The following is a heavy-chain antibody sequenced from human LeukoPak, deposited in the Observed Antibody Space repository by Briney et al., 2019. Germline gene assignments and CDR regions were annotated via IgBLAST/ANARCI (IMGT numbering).Heavy chain of an antibody. CDR1: GYTFTSYY. Sequence: GASVKVSCKASGYTFTSYYMHWVRQAPGQGLEWMGIINPSGGSTSYAQKFQGRVTMTRDTSTSTVYMELSSLRSEDTAVYYCARGLPPTLDTAMVFDYWGQETLVTVSS. CDR3: ARGLPPTLDTAMVFDY. J-gene: IGHJ4*02. CDR2: INPSGGST. D-gene: IGHD5-18*01. V-gene: IGHV1-46*01.